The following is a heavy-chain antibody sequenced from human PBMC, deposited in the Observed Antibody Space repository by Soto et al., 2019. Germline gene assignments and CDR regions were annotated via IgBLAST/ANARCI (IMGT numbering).Heavy chain of an antibody. D-gene: IGHD3-10*01. CDR3: ARDPPTMVRGGLDY. J-gene: IGHJ4*02. CDR2: ISYDGSNK. CDR1: GFTFSSYA. Sequence: QVQLVESGRGVVQPGRSLRLSCAASGFTFSSYAMHWVRQAPGKGLEWVEVISYDGSNKYYADSVKGRCTISRDKSTNTLYLQRNSLRAEDTAVYYCARDPPTMVRGGLDYWGQGPLVTVSS. V-gene: IGHV3-30-3*01.